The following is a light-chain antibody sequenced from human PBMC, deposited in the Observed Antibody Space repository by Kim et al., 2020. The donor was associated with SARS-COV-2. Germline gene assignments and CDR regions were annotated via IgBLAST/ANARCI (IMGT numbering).Light chain of an antibody. CDR1: QSVSSRS. V-gene: IGKV3-20*01. Sequence: PGERATLSCRASQSVSSRSLAWYQQKPGQAPRLLIYGASNKATGIPDRFSGSGSETDFTLTISRLEPEDFAVYYCQQYDSSPPITFGQGTRLEIK. CDR3: QQYDSSPPIT. CDR2: GAS. J-gene: IGKJ5*01.